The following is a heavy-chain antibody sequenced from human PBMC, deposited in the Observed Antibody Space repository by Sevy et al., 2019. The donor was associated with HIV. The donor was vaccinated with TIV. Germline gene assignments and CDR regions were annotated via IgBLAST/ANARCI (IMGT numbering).Heavy chain of an antibody. CDR2: ISTLNR. J-gene: IGHJ1*01. Sequence: ASVKVSCKASGYSFTSYGITWVRQAPGQGLAWMGWISTLNRNYAKKRQVRVTLTTDTSTSTDYNELRSLRSDDTAVDYCARAPRGGQGPGQYFQHWGQGTLVTVSS. CDR3: ARAPRGGQGPGQYFQH. CDR1: GYSFTSYG. V-gene: IGHV1-18*01. D-gene: IGHD3-16*01.